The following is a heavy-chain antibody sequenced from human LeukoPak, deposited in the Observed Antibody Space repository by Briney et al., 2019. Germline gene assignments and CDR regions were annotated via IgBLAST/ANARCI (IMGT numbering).Heavy chain of an antibody. CDR1: GFTVSSNY. V-gene: IGHV3-66*04. CDR2: IYSGGST. Sequence: PGGSLRLSCAASGFTVSSNYMSWVRQAPGKGLEWVSVIYSGGSTYYADSVKGRFTISRDNSKNTLYLQMNSLRAEDTAVYYCARPRGSGWEHDDYWGQGTLVTVSS. D-gene: IGHD6-19*01. CDR3: ARPRGSGWEHDDY. J-gene: IGHJ4*02.